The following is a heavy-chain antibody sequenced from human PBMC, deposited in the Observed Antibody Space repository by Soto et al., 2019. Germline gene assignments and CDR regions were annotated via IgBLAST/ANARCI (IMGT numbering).Heavy chain of an antibody. D-gene: IGHD1-26*01. CDR1: RDTLTDIS. V-gene: IGHV1-24*01. CDR2: FVPEDGDT. CDR3: AAARSYYAFDI. Sequence: SVDLCSEVCRDTLTDISRHWPCQAPGKGLEWIGGFVPEDGDTNYAQKFQGRVTITEDTSTDTAYMELSSLRSEDTAVYYCAAARSYYAFDIWGQGTMVTVSS. J-gene: IGHJ3*02.